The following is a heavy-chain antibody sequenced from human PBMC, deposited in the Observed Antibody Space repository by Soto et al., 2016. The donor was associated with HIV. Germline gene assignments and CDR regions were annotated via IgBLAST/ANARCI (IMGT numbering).Heavy chain of an antibody. CDR3: ARVKYDILTGPGGMDV. D-gene: IGHD3-9*01. V-gene: IGHV1-8*03. CDR1: GYSLTGFY. CDR2: MNPNSGNT. J-gene: IGHJ6*02. Sequence: QVQLVQSGAEVKKPGASVKVSCKASGYSLTGFYMHWVRQAPGQGLEWMGWMNPNSGNTGYAQKFQGRVTVTRNTPISTAYMELSSLRSDDTAVYYCARVKYDILTGPGGMDVWGQGTTVTVSS.